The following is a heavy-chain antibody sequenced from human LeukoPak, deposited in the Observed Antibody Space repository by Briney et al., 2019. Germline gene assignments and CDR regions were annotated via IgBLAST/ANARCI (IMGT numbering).Heavy chain of an antibody. CDR1: GGSISSGDYY. CDR3: ARKQEEDYGDPNWFDP. CDR2: IYYSGNT. Sequence: PSETLSLTCTVSGGSISSGDYYWSWIRQPPGKGLECIGYIYYSGNTYYNPSLKSRVTISVDTSKNQFSLKLSSVTAADTAVYYCARKQEEDYGDPNWFDPWGLGTLVTVSS. V-gene: IGHV4-30-4*01. J-gene: IGHJ5*02. D-gene: IGHD4-17*01.